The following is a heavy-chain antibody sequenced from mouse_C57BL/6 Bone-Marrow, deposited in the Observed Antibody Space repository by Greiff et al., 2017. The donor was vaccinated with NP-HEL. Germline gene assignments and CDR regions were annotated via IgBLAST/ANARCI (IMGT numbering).Heavy chain of an antibody. J-gene: IGHJ3*01. CDR3: ARDSSGYVLFAY. CDR2: INPYNGGT. Sequence: EVKLMESGPVLVKPGASVKMSCKASGYTFTDYYMNWVKQSHGKSLEWIGVINPYNGGTSYNQKFKGKATLTVDKSSSTAYMELNSLTSEDSAVYYCARDSSGYVLFAYWGQGTLVTVSA. D-gene: IGHD3-2*02. V-gene: IGHV1-19*01. CDR1: GYTFTDYY.